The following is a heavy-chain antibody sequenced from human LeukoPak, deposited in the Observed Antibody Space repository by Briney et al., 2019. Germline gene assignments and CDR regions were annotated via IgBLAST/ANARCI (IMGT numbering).Heavy chain of an antibody. D-gene: IGHD3-10*01. CDR3: ATGSSGGYSY. V-gene: IGHV5-10-1*01. CDR2: IDPSDSNMK. CDR1: GYSFTSYW. J-gene: IGHJ4*02. Sequence: GESLKISCKGSGYSFTSYWTTWVRQMPGNGLEWMGTIDPSDSNMKNYSPTLQGHVTISVDKSISTVYLQWSSLKASDTAMYYCATGSSGGYSYWGQGALVTVSS.